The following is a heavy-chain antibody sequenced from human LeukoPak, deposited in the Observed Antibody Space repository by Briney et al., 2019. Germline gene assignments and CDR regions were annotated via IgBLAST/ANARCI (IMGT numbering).Heavy chain of an antibody. D-gene: IGHD3-22*01. V-gene: IGHV4-39*01. CDR2: IYYSGTT. CDR1: GGSISSSNYY. CDR3: ARQKYYDTSGYSIDY. Sequence: SETLPLTCTVSGGSISSSNYYWGWIRQPPGKGLEWIGSIYYSGTTYYNPSLKSRVTISVDTSKNQFSLKLSSVTAADTAVYYCARQKYYDTSGYSIDYWGQGTLVTVTS. J-gene: IGHJ4*02.